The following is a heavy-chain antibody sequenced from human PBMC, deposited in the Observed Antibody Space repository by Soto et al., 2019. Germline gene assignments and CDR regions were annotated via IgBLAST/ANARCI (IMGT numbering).Heavy chain of an antibody. Sequence: PSETLSLTCTVSSGSISSGAYYWSWIRQHPGKGLEWIGYIYNSGSTFYNPALKSRVTISVDTSKNQFSLKLSSVTAADTAVYYCARAVLGISVYYFDDWGQGTLVTVSS. CDR1: SGSISSGAYY. V-gene: IGHV4-31*03. D-gene: IGHD2-8*02. J-gene: IGHJ4*02. CDR2: IYNSGST. CDR3: ARAVLGISVYYFDD.